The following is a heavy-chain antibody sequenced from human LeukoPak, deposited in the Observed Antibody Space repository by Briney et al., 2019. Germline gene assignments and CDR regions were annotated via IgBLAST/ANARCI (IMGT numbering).Heavy chain of an antibody. CDR3: ARVPLTYYYDSSGPFDY. D-gene: IGHD3-22*01. CDR2: ISSSGSTI. CDR1: GFTFSDYY. J-gene: IGHJ4*02. V-gene: IGHV3-11*01. Sequence: PGGSLRLSCAAPGFTFSDYYMSWIRQAPGKGLEWVSYISSSGSTIYYADSVKGRFTISRDNAKNSLYLQMNSLRAEDTAVYYCARVPLTYYYDSSGPFDYWGQGTLVTVSS.